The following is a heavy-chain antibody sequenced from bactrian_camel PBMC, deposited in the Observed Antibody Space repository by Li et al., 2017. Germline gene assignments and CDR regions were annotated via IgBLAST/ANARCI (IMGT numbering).Heavy chain of an antibody. CDR1: GYTFSSAC. CDR2: TDLGGSNT. J-gene: IGHJ4*01. V-gene: IGHV3S6*01. Sequence: HVQLVESGGGSVHAGGSLRLACDASGYTFSSACMGWVRQAPGKGLEWVSSTDLGGSNTYYTDSVKGRFTISRDNAKDTLYLEMNSLKPEDTAMYYCASGGLHCTWDYWGQGTQVTVS. CDR3: ASGGLHCTWDY. D-gene: IGHD1*01.